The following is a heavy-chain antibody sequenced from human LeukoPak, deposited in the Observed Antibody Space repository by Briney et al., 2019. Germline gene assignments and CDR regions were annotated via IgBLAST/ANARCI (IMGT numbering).Heavy chain of an antibody. CDR2: IYYSGST. J-gene: IGHJ4*02. CDR1: GGSISSYY. CDR3: ARAGIVGTTLYFDY. Sequence: SETLSLTCTVSGGSISSYYWSWIRQPPGKGLEWIGYIYYSGSTNYNPSLKSRVTISVDTSKNQFSLKLSSVTAADTAVYYCARAGIVGTTLYFDYWGQGTLVTVSS. V-gene: IGHV4-59*01. D-gene: IGHD1-26*01.